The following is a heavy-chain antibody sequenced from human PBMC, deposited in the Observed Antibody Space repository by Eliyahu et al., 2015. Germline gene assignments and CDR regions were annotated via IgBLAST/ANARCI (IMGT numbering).Heavy chain of an antibody. CDR2: IYTSGST. D-gene: IGHD3-3*01. CDR1: GGSISSGXYX. CDR3: ARDLQLGDFWSGYYTGSYYYYMDV. V-gene: IGHV4-61*02. J-gene: IGHJ6*03. Sequence: QVQLQESGPGLVKPSQTLSLTXTVXGGSISSGXYXXXWXRQPAGKGLEWIGRIYTSGSTNYNPSLKSRVTISVDTSKNQFSLKLSSVTAADTAVYYCARDLQLGDFWSGYYTGSYYYYMDVWGKGTTVTVSS.